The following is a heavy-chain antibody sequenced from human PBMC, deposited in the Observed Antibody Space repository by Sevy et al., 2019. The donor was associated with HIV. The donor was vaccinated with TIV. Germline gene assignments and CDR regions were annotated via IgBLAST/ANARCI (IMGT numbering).Heavy chain of an antibody. CDR3: ARVVRGVAVIIFDY. V-gene: IGHV3-7*03. CDR1: GFTFSSYW. CDR2: IKQDGSEK. D-gene: IGHD3-22*01. J-gene: IGHJ4*02. Sequence: GGSLRLSCAASGFTFSSYWMSWVRQAPGKGLEWVANIKQDGSEKYYVDSVKGRFTISRDNAKNSLYLQMNSLRAEDTAVYYCARVVRGVAVIIFDYWGQGSLVTVSS.